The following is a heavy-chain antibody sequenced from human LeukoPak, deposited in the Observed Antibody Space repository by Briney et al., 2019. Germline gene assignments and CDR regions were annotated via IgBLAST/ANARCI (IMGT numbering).Heavy chain of an antibody. CDR2: ISSSGSTI. CDR1: GFTFSSYE. V-gene: IGHV3-48*03. D-gene: IGHD3-10*02. Sequence: GGSLRLSCAASGFTFSSYEMNWVRQAPGKGLEWVSYISSSGSTIYCADSVKGRFTISRDDAKNSLYLQMNSLRAEDTAVYYCAELGITMIGGVWGKGTTVTISS. J-gene: IGHJ6*04. CDR3: AELGITMIGGV.